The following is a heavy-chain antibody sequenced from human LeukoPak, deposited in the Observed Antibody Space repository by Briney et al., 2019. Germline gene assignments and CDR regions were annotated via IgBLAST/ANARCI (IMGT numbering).Heavy chain of an antibody. V-gene: IGHV6-1*01. D-gene: IGHD3-22*01. CDR3: ASTVQWFFDY. J-gene: IGHJ4*02. Sequence: PSQTLSLTCAISGDNVSSNSVAWHWIRQSPSRGLEWLGRTYYRSKWYKEYAVSVKGRIRINPDTSKNQFSLQLNSVTPEDSAVYYCASTVQWFFDYWGQGTLVTVSS. CDR1: GDNVSSNSVA. CDR2: TYYRSKWYK.